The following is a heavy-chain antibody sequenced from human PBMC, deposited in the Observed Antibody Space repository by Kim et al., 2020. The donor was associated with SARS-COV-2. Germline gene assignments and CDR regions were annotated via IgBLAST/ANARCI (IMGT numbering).Heavy chain of an antibody. CDR3: ASCAPSDDYGY. V-gene: IGHV4-59*01. CDR1: GGSISSYY. J-gene: IGHJ4*02. CDR2: IYYSGST. Sequence: SETLSLTCTVSGGSISSYYWSWIRQPPGKGLEWIGYIYYSGSTNYNPSLKSRVTISVDTSKNQFSLRLSSVTAADTAVYYCASCAPSDDYGYWGQGTLVTVSS. D-gene: IGHD4-17*01.